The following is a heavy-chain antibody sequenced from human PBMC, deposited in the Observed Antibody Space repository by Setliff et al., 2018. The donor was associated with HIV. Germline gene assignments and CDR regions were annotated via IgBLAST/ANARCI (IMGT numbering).Heavy chain of an antibody. V-gene: IGHV3-33*06. CDR2: IWYDASKK. D-gene: IGHD3-3*01. Sequence: GGSLRLSCAASGFTFNSYGMHWVRQAPGKGLEWVALIWYDASKKEYAESVKGRFNILRDDSKKTVDLQMNSLRADDTAVYYCVKDVLKFWSGSGALDLWGPGTLVTVSS. J-gene: IGHJ5*02. CDR1: GFTFNSYG. CDR3: VKDVLKFWSGSGALDL.